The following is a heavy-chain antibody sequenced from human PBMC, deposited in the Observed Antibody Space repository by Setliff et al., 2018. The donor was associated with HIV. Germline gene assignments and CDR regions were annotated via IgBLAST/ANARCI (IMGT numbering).Heavy chain of an antibody. CDR1: GVSISGPIGITYY. J-gene: IGHJ4*02. CDR3: ARRYHDASGFYNS. CDR2: IHYSRGS. V-gene: IGHV4-39*02. D-gene: IGHD1-1*01. Sequence: TSETLSLTCSVSGVSISGPIGITYYWDWLRQPPGKGLEWIGNIHYSRGSSYNASLKSRVTISLDTSKSHFSLKLSSVAAADTAVYYCARRYHDASGFYNSWGQGVLVTVSS.